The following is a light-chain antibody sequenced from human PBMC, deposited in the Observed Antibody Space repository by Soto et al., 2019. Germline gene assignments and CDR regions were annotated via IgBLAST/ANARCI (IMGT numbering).Light chain of an antibody. V-gene: IGKV3D-20*02. CDR1: QTVSSGF. CDR3: QQRNHWPIT. Sequence: EVVLTQSPGTLSVYPGERATVSCRASQTVSSGFLAWYQQKVGQAPRLLIYGASSRATGIPARFSGSGSGTDFTLTISSLEPEDFAVYYCQQRNHWPITFGQGTRLEIK. J-gene: IGKJ5*01. CDR2: GAS.